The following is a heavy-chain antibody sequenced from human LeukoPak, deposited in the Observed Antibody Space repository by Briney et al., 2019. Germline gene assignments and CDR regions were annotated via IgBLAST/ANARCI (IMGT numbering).Heavy chain of an antibody. CDR3: ANTNSEYYYDLDY. CDR1: GFTFSSYS. V-gene: IGHV3-30*18. Sequence: PGGSLRLSCAASGFTFSSYSMNWVRQAPGKGLEWVAVISYDGSNKYYADSVKGRFTISRDNSKNTLYLQMNSLRAEDTAVYYCANTNSEYYYDLDYWGQGTLVTVSS. J-gene: IGHJ4*02. CDR2: ISYDGSNK. D-gene: IGHD3-22*01.